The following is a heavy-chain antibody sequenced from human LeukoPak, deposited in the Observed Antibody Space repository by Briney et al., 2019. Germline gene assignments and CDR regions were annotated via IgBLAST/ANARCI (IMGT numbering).Heavy chain of an antibody. CDR2: IYYSGST. V-gene: IGHV4-61*01. D-gene: IGHD2-15*01. Sequence: SETLSLTCTVSGGSVSSGSYYWSWIRQPPGKGLEWIEYIYYSGSTNYNPSLKSRVTISVDTSKNQFSLKLSSVTAADTAVYYCARDNGCSGGSCYRWFDPWGQGTLVTVS. J-gene: IGHJ5*02. CDR3: ARDNGCSGGSCYRWFDP. CDR1: GGSVSSGSYY.